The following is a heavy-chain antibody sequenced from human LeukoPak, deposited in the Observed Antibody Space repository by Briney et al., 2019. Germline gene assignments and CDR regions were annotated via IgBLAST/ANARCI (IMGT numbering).Heavy chain of an antibody. CDR1: GGSIGSSNW. V-gene: IGHV4-4*02. Sequence: SETLSLTCAVSGGSIGSSNWWSWVRQPPGKGLEWIGEIYHSGSTNYNPSLKSRVTISVDKSKNQFSLKLSSVTAADTAVYYCASFDLFGYCSGGSCSYWGQGTLVTVSS. J-gene: IGHJ4*02. CDR3: ASFDLFGYCSGGSCSY. D-gene: IGHD2-15*01. CDR2: IYHSGST.